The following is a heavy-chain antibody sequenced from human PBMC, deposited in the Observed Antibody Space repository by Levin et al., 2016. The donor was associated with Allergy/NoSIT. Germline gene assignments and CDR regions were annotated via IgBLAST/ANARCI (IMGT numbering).Heavy chain of an antibody. D-gene: IGHD5-12*01. Sequence: WIRQPPGKGLEWVSTIDGPTFRTHYADSVNGRFTISRDNSKSTLYLQMNNLRAEDSAIYFCASWMGAHFDYWGQGTLVTVSS. J-gene: IGHJ4*02. V-gene: IGHV3-23*01. CDR3: ASWMGAHFDY. CDR2: IDGPTFRT.